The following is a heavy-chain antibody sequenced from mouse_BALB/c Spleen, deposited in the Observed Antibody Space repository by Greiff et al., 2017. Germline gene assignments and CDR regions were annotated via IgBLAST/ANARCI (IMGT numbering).Heavy chain of an antibody. D-gene: IGHD1-1*01. Sequence: QVQLQQPGAELVKPGASVKLSCKASGYTFTSYWMHWVKQRPGQGLEWIGEINPSNGRTNYNEKFKSKATLTVDKSSSTAYMQLSSLTSEDSAVYYCARSLNYYGSSYFDYWGQGTTLTVSS. CDR2: INPSNGRT. CDR1: GYTFTSYW. J-gene: IGHJ2*01. CDR3: ARSLNYYGSSYFDY. V-gene: IGHV1S81*02.